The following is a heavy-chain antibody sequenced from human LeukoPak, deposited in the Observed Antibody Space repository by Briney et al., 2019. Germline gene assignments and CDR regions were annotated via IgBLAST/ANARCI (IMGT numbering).Heavy chain of an antibody. D-gene: IGHD3-10*01. V-gene: IGHV4-30-4*01. CDR2: IYDSGST. Sequence: PSQTLSLTCTVSGGSISSGDYYWSWIRQPPGKGLEWIGYIYDSGSTYYNPSLKSRVTISVDTSKNQFSLKLSSVTAADTAVYYCARGGAGSYYGTTFDPWGQGTLVTVSS. CDR1: GGSISSGDYY. CDR3: ARGGAGSYYGTTFDP. J-gene: IGHJ5*02.